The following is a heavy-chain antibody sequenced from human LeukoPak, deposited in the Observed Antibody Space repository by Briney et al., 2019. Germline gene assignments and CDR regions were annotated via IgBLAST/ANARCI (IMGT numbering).Heavy chain of an antibody. CDR2: IIPIFGTA. Sequence: SVKVSCKASGGTFSSYAISWVRQAPGQGLEWMGGIIPIFGTANYAQKFQGKVMITADESTSTAYMELSSLRSEDTAVYYCARASQGVITGYYYYYMDVWAKGPRSPSP. CDR1: GGTFSSYA. CDR3: ARASQGVITGYYYYYMDV. D-gene: IGHD3-10*01. J-gene: IGHJ6*03. V-gene: IGHV1-69*13.